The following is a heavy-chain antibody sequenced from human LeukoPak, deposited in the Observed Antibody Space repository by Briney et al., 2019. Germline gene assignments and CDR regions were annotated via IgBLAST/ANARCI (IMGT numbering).Heavy chain of an antibody. CDR3: AMSRIVVVIAIDGGFDY. Sequence: GGSLRLSCAASGFTFSSYAMHWVRQAPGKGLEWVAVISYDGSNKYYADSVKGRFTISRDNSKNTLYLQMNSLRAEDTAVYYCAMSRIVVVIAIDGGFDYWGQGTLVTVSS. CDR1: GFTFSSYA. V-gene: IGHV3-30-3*01. J-gene: IGHJ4*02. D-gene: IGHD2-21*01. CDR2: ISYDGSNK.